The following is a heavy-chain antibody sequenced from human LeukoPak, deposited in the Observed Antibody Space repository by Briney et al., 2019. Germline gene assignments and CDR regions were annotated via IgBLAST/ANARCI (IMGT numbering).Heavy chain of an antibody. CDR2: IYTSGST. CDR3: ARVSSSWYYFDY. V-gene: IGHV4-61*02. CDR1: GGSISSGDYY. Sequence: PSETLSLTCTVSGGSISSGDYYWSWIRQPAGKGLEGIGRIYTSGSTDYNPSLKSRVTMSVDTSKNQFSLKLSSVTAADTAVYYCARVSSSWYYFDYWGQGTLVTVSS. J-gene: IGHJ4*02. D-gene: IGHD6-13*01.